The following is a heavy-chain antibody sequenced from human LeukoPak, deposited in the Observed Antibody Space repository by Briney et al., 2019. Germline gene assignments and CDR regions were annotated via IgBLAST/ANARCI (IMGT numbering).Heavy chain of an antibody. Sequence: SETLSLTCAVYGGSFSGYYWSWIRQPPGKGLEWIGEINHSGSTNYNPSLKSRVTISVDTSKNQFSLKLSSVTAAGTAVYYCARSRRYCSSTSCYAGGIFDYWGRGTLVTVSS. CDR3: ARSRRYCSSTSCYAGGIFDY. D-gene: IGHD2-2*01. CDR1: GGSFSGYY. J-gene: IGHJ4*02. CDR2: INHSGST. V-gene: IGHV4-34*01.